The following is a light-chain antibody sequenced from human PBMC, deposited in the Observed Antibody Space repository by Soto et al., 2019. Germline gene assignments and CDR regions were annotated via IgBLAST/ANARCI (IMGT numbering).Light chain of an antibody. Sequence: QSVLTQPHSVSGAPGQRGTISCTWSSSNIGAGYDVHWYQQLPGTAPKLLISGNSNRPSGVPDRFSGSKSGTSASLAITGLLAEDEADYYCQSYDSSLSGWVFGGGTKVTVL. J-gene: IGLJ3*02. V-gene: IGLV1-40*01. CDR3: QSYDSSLSGWV. CDR2: GNS. CDR1: SSNIGAGYD.